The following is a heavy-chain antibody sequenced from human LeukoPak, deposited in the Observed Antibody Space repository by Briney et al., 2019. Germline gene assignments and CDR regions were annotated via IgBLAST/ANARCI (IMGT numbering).Heavy chain of an antibody. Sequence: GRSLRLSCAASGFTFSSYGIHWVRQAPGKGLEWVAVISYDGSNKYYADSVKGRFTISRDNSKNTLDLQMDSLRAEDTAVYYCAKLRRKDNSGSLVAGYFDYWGQGTLVTVSS. CDR2: ISYDGSNK. V-gene: IGHV3-30*18. D-gene: IGHD1-26*01. CDR1: GFTFSSYG. CDR3: AKLRRKDNSGSLVAGYFDY. J-gene: IGHJ4*02.